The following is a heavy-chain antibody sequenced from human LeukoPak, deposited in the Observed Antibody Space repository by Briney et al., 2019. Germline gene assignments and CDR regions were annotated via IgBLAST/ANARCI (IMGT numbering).Heavy chain of an antibody. CDR3: ARDQRMVATNYYYGMDV. V-gene: IGHV4-59*01. CDR2: IYYSGST. Sequence: SETLSLTCTVSGGSISSYYWSWIRQPPGKGLEWIGYIYYSGSTNYNPSLKSRVTISVDTSKNQFSLKLSSVTAADTAVYYCARDQRMVATNYYYGMDVWGQGTTVTVSS. CDR1: GGSISSYY. J-gene: IGHJ6*02. D-gene: IGHD5-12*01.